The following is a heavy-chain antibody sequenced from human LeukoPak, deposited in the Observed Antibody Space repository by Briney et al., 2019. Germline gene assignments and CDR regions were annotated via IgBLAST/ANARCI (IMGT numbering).Heavy chain of an antibody. D-gene: IGHD2-8*01. Sequence: SETLSLTCIVSGGSISSSTYYWGWIRQPPKKGLEWIGEINHGGSTNYNPSLKSRVTISVDTSKNQFSLKVRSVTAADTAVYYCARGHVGSYAYYYYYGMDVWGQGTTVTVSS. CDR3: ARGHVGSYAYYYYYGMDV. CDR1: GGSISSSTYY. CDR2: INHGGST. V-gene: IGHV4-39*07. J-gene: IGHJ6*02.